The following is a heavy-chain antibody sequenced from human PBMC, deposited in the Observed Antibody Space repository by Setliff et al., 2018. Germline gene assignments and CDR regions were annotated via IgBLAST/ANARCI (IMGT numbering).Heavy chain of an antibody. D-gene: IGHD3-22*01. J-gene: IGHJ4*02. CDR2: VSGSGMTR. Sequence: HPGGSLRLSCAASGFTFSTYSMSWVRQAPGKGLQWVSSVSGSGMTRDYTDSVKGRFTVSRDSSQNKIHLQMDSLRAEDTGKYFCARADSDSYYPYYFDFWGQGVLVTVSS. CDR3: ARADSDSYYPYYFDF. V-gene: IGHV3-23*01. CDR1: GFTFSTYS.